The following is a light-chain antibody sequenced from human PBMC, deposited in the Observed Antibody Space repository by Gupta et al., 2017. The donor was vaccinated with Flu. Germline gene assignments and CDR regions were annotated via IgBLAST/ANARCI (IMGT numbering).Light chain of an antibody. CDR1: SSDVGTYSF. CDR2: EDI. CDR3: CSYAGTTKFV. Sequence: TSSDVGTYSFVSWYQQRPGKGPTLMIYEDIERPSGVSNRFSASKSGNKASLTISGLQAEDEADYYCCSYAGTTKFVFGTGTKVTVL. V-gene: IGLV2-23*01. J-gene: IGLJ1*01.